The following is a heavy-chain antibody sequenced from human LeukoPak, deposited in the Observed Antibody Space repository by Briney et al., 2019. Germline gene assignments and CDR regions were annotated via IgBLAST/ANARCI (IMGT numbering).Heavy chain of an antibody. D-gene: IGHD5-24*01. CDR3: ARDRYNYGRDFYYHGADV. V-gene: IGHV3-53*01. CDR2: LYRDGSI. Sequence: GGSLRLSCAASGLTVSRNAMSWVRQAPGKGLEFIPVLYRDGSIYYADSVKGRFTLSRDDSKNMLHLQMNSLRAEGTAIYYCARDRYNYGRDFYYHGADVWGQGTTVIVSS. CDR1: GLTVSRNA. J-gene: IGHJ6*02.